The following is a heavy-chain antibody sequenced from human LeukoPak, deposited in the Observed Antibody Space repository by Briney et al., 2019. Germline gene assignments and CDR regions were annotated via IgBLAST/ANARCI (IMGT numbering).Heavy chain of an antibody. CDR3: ARLPLTTVIYYGMDV. CDR1: GYSFTSYW. J-gene: IGHJ6*02. V-gene: IGHV5-51*01. CDR2: IYPGDSDT. Sequence: GESLKISCKGSGYSFTSYWIGWVRQMPGKGLEWMGIIYPGDSDTRYSPSFQGQVTISADKSISTAYLQWSSLKASDTAMCYCARLPLTTVIYYGMDVWGQGTTVTVSS. D-gene: IGHD4-17*01.